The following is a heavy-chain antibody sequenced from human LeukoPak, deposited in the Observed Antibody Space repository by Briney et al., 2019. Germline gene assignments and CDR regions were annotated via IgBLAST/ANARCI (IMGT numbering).Heavy chain of an antibody. CDR3: ARTRMGTVNHGMDV. V-gene: IGHV4-34*01. CDR2: INHSGST. Sequence: PSETLSLTCAVYGGSFSGYYWSWIRQPPGKGLEWIGEINHSGSTNYNPSLKSRVTISVDTSKNQFSLKLSSVTAADTAVYYCARTRMGTVNHGMDVWGQGTTVTVSS. D-gene: IGHD4-11*01. CDR1: GGSFSGYY. J-gene: IGHJ6*02.